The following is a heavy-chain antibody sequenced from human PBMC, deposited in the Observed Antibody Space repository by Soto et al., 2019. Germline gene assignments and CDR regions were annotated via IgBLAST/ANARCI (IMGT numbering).Heavy chain of an antibody. V-gene: IGHV3-30*04. CDR3: AREPYGDSQYFDY. CDR2: VSFVGKVT. CDR1: GFTFNSLS. D-gene: IGHD2-21*02. Sequence: QVQLVESGGGMAQAGTSLRLSCTGSGFTFNSLSLHWVRQGPDKGLEWVAVVSFVGKVTYYADSVKGRFTVSRDISKNTIYLQANSLRPEDTAVYYCAREPYGDSQYFDYWGQGTPVTVSS. J-gene: IGHJ4*02.